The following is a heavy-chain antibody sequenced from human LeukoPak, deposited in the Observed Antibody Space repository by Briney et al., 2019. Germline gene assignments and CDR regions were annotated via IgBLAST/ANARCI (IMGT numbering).Heavy chain of an antibody. D-gene: IGHD3-3*01. CDR2: ISSSGSTI. V-gene: IGHV3-48*03. CDR1: GFTLSRYE. CDR3: ASGVTILGVVRFDY. J-gene: IGHJ4*02. Sequence: GGSLRLSCAASGFTLSRYEMNWVRQAPGKGLEWVSYISSSGSTIYYADSVKGRVTISRYNAKNSLYLQMNSLRAEDTAVYYCASGVTILGVVRFDYWGQGTLVTVSS.